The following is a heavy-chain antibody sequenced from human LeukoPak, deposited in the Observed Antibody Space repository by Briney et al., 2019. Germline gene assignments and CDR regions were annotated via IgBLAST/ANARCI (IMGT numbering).Heavy chain of an antibody. CDR3: ARRADYGDFDN. CDR1: GFTFNKYA. D-gene: IGHD4-17*01. Sequence: GGSLRLSYAASGFTFNKYAMNWVLQARGKGLEWASVISESVDTTYYADSVKGRFTISRDNSKNTLYLQMNNLRADDTAVYYCARRADYGDFDNWGQGTLVTVSS. J-gene: IGHJ4*02. CDR2: ISESVDTT. V-gene: IGHV3-23*01.